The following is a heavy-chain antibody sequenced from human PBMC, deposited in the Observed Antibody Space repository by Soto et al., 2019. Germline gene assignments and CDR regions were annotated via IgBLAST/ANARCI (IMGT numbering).Heavy chain of an antibody. V-gene: IGHV3-23*01. Sequence: EVKLLESGGGLVQPGGSLRLSCAASGFTFSNYAMSWVRQAPGKGLEWVSAISGSGGSTSYADSVKGRFTISRDNSKNTLYLQMNSLRAEDTAIYYCANQRYYDFWSGYYEDWFDPWGQGTLVTVSS. CDR1: GFTFSNYA. D-gene: IGHD3-3*01. CDR3: ANQRYYDFWSGYYEDWFDP. J-gene: IGHJ5*02. CDR2: ISGSGGST.